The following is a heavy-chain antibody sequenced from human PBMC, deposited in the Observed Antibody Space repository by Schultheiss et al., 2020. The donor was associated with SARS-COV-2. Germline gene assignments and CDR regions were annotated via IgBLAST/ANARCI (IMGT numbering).Heavy chain of an antibody. Sequence: GGSLRLSCAASGFTFSSYWMHWVRQAPGKGLEWVANIKQDGSEKYYVDSVKGRFTISRDNAKNSLYLQMNSLRAEDTAVYYCARSGYSSGWYGGDYYYYGMDVWGQGTTVTVSS. V-gene: IGHV3-7*03. J-gene: IGHJ6*02. CDR3: ARSGYSSGWYGGDYYYYGMDV. CDR1: GFTFSSYW. D-gene: IGHD6-19*01. CDR2: IKQDGSEK.